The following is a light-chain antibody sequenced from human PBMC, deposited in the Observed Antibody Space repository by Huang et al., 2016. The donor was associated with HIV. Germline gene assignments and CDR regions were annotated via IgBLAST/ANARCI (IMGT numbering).Light chain of an antibody. V-gene: IGKV1-33*01. CDR2: DAS. CDR1: QDIRNY. J-gene: IGKJ2*01. Sequence: DIQMTQSPSSLSASIGDRVTITCQASQDIRNYLNWYRQKPGKAPELLIYDASNLQTGVPLRCTGSGSGTNFTFTISSLQSEDIATYYCQQYDHLYTFGQGTKLEI. CDR3: QQYDHLYT.